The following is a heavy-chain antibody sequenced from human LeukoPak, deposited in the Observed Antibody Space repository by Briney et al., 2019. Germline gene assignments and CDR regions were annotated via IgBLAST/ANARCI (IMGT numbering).Heavy chain of an antibody. D-gene: IGHD6-19*01. J-gene: IGHJ4*02. V-gene: IGHV4-4*07. CDR3: ARGLGAIAVAGWSYYFDY. CDR2: IYTSGST. CDR1: GGSISSCY. Sequence: PSETLSLTCTVSGGSISSCYWSWIRQPAGKGLEWIGRIYTSGSTNYNPSLKSRVTMSVDTSKNQFSLKLSSVTAADTAVYYCARGLGAIAVAGWSYYFDYWGQGTLVTVSS.